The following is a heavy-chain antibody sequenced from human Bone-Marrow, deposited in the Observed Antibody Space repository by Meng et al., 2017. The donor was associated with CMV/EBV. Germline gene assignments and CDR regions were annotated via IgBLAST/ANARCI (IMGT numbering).Heavy chain of an antibody. CDR2: IYYSGST. V-gene: IGHV4-59*01. CDR3: ARTTSGRFYY. CDR1: GGSISSYY. J-gene: IGHJ4*02. Sequence: SETLSLTCTVSGGSISSYYWSWIRQPPGKGLEWIGYIYYSGSTNYNPSLKSRVTISVDTSKNQFSLKLSSVTAADTAVYYCARTTSGRFYYWGQGTLVTVSS. D-gene: IGHD2-8*01.